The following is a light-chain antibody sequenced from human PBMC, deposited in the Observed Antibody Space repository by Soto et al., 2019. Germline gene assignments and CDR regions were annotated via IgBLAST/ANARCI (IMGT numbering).Light chain of an antibody. CDR3: QKYNNWPRA. Sequence: EIVMPQSRATLSVSPGERATLSCRASQSVSSDLAWYHQKPGQANRLFIYGASTRATGIPARFSGSGSGTEFTLTISSLQSEEFAVYYCQKYNNWPRAFGQGNKVDIK. CDR2: GAS. V-gene: IGKV3-15*01. CDR1: QSVSSD. J-gene: IGKJ1*01.